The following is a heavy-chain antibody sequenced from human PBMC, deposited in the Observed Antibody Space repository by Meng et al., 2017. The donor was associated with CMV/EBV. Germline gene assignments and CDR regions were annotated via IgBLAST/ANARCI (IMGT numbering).Heavy chain of an antibody. D-gene: IGHD2-21*01. CDR1: GGYISSYY. CDR3: ARGSYYRYVIDY. Sequence: QGQLQGSGPGLVKPSETLPLTSTGSGGYISSYYWSWSLQPAGRGLEWIARIYTSGSTNYNPSLKSRVTMSVDTSKNQYSLKLSSVTAADTAVYCCARGSYYRYVIDYWGQGTLVTVSS. V-gene: IGHV4-4*07. CDR2: IYTSGST. J-gene: IGHJ4*02.